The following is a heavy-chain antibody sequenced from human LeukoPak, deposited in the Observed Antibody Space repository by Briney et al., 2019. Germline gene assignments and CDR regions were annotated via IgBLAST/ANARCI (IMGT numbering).Heavy chain of an antibody. Sequence: GGCLRLSCAASGFTFSSYEMSWVRQAPGKGLEWVSYISSSGSTIYYADSVKGRFTISRDNAKNSLYLQMNSLRAEDTAVYYCAELGITMIGGVWGKGTTVTISS. CDR2: ISSSGSTI. CDR1: GFTFSSYE. D-gene: IGHD3-10*02. J-gene: IGHJ6*04. V-gene: IGHV3-48*03. CDR3: AELGITMIGGV.